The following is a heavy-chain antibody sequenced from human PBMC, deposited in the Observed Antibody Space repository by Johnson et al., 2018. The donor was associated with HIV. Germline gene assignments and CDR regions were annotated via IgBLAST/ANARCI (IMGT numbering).Heavy chain of an antibody. CDR3: IKDRGRPGTPAALDI. D-gene: IGHD3-16*01. V-gene: IGHV3-30-3*02. Sequence: VPLLESGGGVVQPGRSLRLSCGASGFTFSTYAVHWVRQAPGKGLEWVAVISYDGTNKYYADSVRGRFTISRDNSKNTLYLQMNSLRAEDTAVYHCIKDRGRPGTPAALDIWGQGTMVTVSS. CDR1: GFTFSTYA. CDR2: ISYDGTNK. J-gene: IGHJ3*02.